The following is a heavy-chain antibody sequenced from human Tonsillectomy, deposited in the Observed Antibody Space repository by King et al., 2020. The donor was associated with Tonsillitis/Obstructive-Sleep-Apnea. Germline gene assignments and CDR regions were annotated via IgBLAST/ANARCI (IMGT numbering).Heavy chain of an antibody. Sequence: QLVQSGGNLIQPGGSLRLSCTVSGFTVSRNSMTWVRQAPGKGLEWVSVIYVSGSTLYTDSVKGRFTISRDNSTNTLYLQMNSLRSEDTAVYYCARGYYNGRDCYSPLDLWGQGTLVTVSS. CDR2: IYVSGST. V-gene: IGHV3-53*01. CDR3: ARGYYNGRDCYSPLDL. CDR1: GFTVSRNS. J-gene: IGHJ4*02. D-gene: IGHD2-15*01.